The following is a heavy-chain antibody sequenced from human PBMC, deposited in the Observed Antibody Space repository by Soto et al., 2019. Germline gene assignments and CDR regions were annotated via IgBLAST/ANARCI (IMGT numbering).Heavy chain of an antibody. D-gene: IGHD6-19*01. CDR3: ARGFFRSSGSYYYYYGMDV. CDR1: GGAFSGSY. V-gene: IGHV4-34*01. CDR2: INHSGST. Sequence: SETLSLTCAVYGGAFSGSYWSWIHQPPGKGLEWIGEINHSGSTNYNPSLKSRVTISVDTSKNQFSLKLSSVTAADTAVYYCARGFFRSSGSYYYYYGMDVWGQGTTVTVSS. J-gene: IGHJ6*02.